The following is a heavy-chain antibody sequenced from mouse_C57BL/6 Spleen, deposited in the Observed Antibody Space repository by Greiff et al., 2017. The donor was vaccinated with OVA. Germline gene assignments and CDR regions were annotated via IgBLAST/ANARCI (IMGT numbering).Heavy chain of an antibody. CDR3: SSGGSAWFAY. Sequence: VQLQQSGAELVRPGASVKLSCTASGFNITDYYMHWVKQRPEQGLEWIGRIDPEDGDTEYAPKFQGKATMTADTSSNTAYLQLSSLTSEDTAVYYCSSGGSAWFAYWGQGTLVTVSA. J-gene: IGHJ3*01. CDR1: GFNITDYY. V-gene: IGHV14-1*01. D-gene: IGHD3-1*01. CDR2: IDPEDGDT.